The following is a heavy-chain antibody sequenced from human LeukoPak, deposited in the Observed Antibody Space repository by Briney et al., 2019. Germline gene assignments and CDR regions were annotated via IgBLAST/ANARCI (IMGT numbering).Heavy chain of an antibody. J-gene: IGHJ3*02. CDR3: TRGGRDGFDI. CDR1: GFTFSSYD. D-gene: IGHD2-15*01. Sequence: GGSLRLSCAASGFTFSSYDMHWVRQPTGKGLEWVSAIATAGDTFYSGSVKGRFTISRENVKISLYLQMNSLRVGDTALYFCTRGGRDGFDIWGQGTLVTVSS. V-gene: IGHV3-13*01. CDR2: IATAGDT.